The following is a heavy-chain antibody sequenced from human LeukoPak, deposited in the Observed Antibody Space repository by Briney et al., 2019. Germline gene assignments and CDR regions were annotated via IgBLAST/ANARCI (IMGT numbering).Heavy chain of an antibody. D-gene: IGHD1-1*01. CDR1: GFTFSSYA. J-gene: IGHJ4*02. CDR2: ISYDGSNK. Sequence: GGSLRLSCAASGFTFSSYAMSWVRQAPGKGLEWVAVISYDGSNKYYADSVKGRFTISRDNSKNTLYLQMNSLRAEDTAVYYCARDERDYWGQGTLVTVSS. CDR3: ARDERDY. V-gene: IGHV3-30*01.